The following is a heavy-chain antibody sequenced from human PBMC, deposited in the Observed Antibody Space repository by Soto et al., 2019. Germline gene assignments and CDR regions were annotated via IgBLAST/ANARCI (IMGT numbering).Heavy chain of an antibody. CDR3: ARGNPYYYDSSGWFDP. J-gene: IGHJ5*02. CDR1: GGSISSYY. Sequence: PSETLSLTGTVSGGSISSYYWSWIRQPPGKGLEWIGYIYYSGSTNYNPSIKSRVTISVDTSKNQFSLKLSSVTAADTAVYYCARGNPYYYDSSGWFDPWGQGTLVTVSS. CDR2: IYYSGST. D-gene: IGHD3-22*01. V-gene: IGHV4-59*01.